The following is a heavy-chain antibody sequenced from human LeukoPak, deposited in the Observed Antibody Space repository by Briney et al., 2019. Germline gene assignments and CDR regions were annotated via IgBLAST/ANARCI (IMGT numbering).Heavy chain of an antibody. J-gene: IGHJ6*02. D-gene: IGHD4-17*01. CDR1: GGTFSSYA. V-gene: IGHV1-69*13. CDR3: ATPGTTVTTEVYYYYGMDV. Sequence: SVKVSCKASGGTFSSYAISWVRQAPGQGLEWMGGIIPIFGTANYAQKFQGRVTITADESTSTAYMELSSLRSEDTAEYYCATPGTTVTTEVYYYYGMDVWGQGTTVTVSS. CDR2: IIPIFGTA.